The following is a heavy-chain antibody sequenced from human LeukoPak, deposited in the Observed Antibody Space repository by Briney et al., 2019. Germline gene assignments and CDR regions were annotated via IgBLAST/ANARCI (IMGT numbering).Heavy chain of an antibody. D-gene: IGHD3-22*01. Sequence: SETLSLTCTVSGDPISSSNCYWGWIRQPPGKGLEWIGSIYFSGGTYYNASLKSRVTISVDTSKNQFSLKLSSVTAADTAVYYCARASYSYDINGWVPFDYWGQGTLVTVSS. CDR3: ARASYSYDINGWVPFDY. J-gene: IGHJ4*02. V-gene: IGHV4-39*01. CDR2: IYFSGGT. CDR1: GDPISSSNCY.